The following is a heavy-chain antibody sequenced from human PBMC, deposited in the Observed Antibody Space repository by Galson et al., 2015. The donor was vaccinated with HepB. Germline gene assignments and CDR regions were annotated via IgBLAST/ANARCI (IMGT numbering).Heavy chain of an antibody. J-gene: IGHJ4*02. CDR2: IYHRGNT. V-gene: IGHV4-39*02. CDR3: ARDRYSHNLDAEY. CDR1: GDSISNSNYY. Sequence: SETLSLTCTVSGDSISNSNYYWAWIRQPPGKGLEWIAIIYHRGNTYYNPSLQHRVTISIDTSRNEFYLKVNSVTAADTALYYCARDRYSHNLDAEYWGQGTLVTVSS. D-gene: IGHD3/OR15-3a*01.